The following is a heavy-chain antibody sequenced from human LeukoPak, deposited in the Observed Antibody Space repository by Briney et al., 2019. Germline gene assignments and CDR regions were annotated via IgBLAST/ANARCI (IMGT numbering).Heavy chain of an antibody. D-gene: IGHD3-22*01. V-gene: IGHV7-4-1*02. Sequence: GASVKVSCKASGGTFSSYAISWVRQAPGQGLEWMGWINTNTGNPTYAQGFTGRFVFSLDTSVSTTYLQISSLKAEDTAVYYCARSLYSSGYYYQGDWGQGTLVTVSS. CDR1: GGTFSSYA. CDR2: INTNTGNP. J-gene: IGHJ4*02. CDR3: ARSLYSSGYYYQGD.